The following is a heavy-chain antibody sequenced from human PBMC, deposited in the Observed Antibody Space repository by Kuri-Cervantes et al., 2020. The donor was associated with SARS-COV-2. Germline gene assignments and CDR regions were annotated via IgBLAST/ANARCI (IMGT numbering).Heavy chain of an antibody. CDR2: ISYDGSNK. J-gene: IGHJ4*02. CDR3: AREASSGWYGLSQYYFDH. D-gene: IGHD6-19*01. Sequence: GESLKISCAASGFTFSSYGMHWVRQAPGKGLEWVAVISYDGSNKYYADSVKGRFTISRDNSKNTLYLQMNSLRAEDTAVYYCAREASSGWYGLSQYYFDHWGRGTLVTVSS. V-gene: IGHV3-30*03. CDR1: GFTFSSYG.